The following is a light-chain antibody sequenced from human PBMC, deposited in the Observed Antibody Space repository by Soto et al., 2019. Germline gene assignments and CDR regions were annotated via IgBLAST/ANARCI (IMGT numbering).Light chain of an antibody. CDR2: DAS. Sequence: DIQMTQSPSSLSASVGDRVTITCRASQSISSYLNWYQQKPGKAPKLLIYDASSLQSGVPSRFSGSGSGTDFTLTISSLQPEDFATYYCQQSYSTPLTVGPGTKVDIK. CDR1: QSISSY. V-gene: IGKV1-39*01. CDR3: QQSYSTPLT. J-gene: IGKJ3*01.